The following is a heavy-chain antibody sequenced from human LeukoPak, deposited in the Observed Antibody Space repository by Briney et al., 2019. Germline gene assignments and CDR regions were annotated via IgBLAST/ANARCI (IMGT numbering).Heavy chain of an antibody. CDR2: IHYSGST. CDR1: GFTVNNKY. CDR3: ARVRCSGGSCPYYYYYYYMDV. Sequence: GSLRLSCAASGFTVNNKYMNWVRQPPGKGLEWIGSIHYSGSTYYNPSLQSRVTISIDTSKNQFSLKLRFVTAADTAVYYCARVRCSGGSCPYYYYYYYMDVWGKGTTATVSS. V-gene: IGHV4-39*07. J-gene: IGHJ6*03. D-gene: IGHD2-15*01.